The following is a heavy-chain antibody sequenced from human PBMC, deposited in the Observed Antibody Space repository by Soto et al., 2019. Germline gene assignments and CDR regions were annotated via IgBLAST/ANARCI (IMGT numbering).Heavy chain of an antibody. CDR1: GFSLRGYS. V-gene: IGHV3-48*02. D-gene: IGHD4-17*01. J-gene: IGHJ4*02. CDR3: ARVAGYGDYGGY. CDR2: IGGSGNTI. Sequence: EVQLVESGGGLVQPGGSLRLSCAGSGFSLRGYSMSWVRQAPGKGLEWVSYIGGSGNTIYADSVKGRFTISRDTAKNLVYLQMNSLGDDDTAVYYCARVAGYGDYGGYWGQGTLVIVSS.